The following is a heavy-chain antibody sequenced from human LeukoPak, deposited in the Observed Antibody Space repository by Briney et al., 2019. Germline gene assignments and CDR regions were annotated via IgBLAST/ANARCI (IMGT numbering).Heavy chain of an antibody. Sequence: SGGSLRLSCAASGFTFSSYGMHWVRQAPGKGLEWVAVISYDGSNKYYADSVKGRFTISRDNSKNTLYLQMNSLRAEDTAMYYCASKAYTGSPRPLDYWGQGTLVTVSS. CDR1: GFTFSSYG. V-gene: IGHV3-30*03. J-gene: IGHJ4*02. CDR2: ISYDGSNK. D-gene: IGHD1-26*01. CDR3: ASKAYTGSPRPLDY.